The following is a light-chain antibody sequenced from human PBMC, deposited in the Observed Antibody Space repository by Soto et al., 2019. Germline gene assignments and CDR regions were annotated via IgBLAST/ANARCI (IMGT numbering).Light chain of an antibody. J-gene: IGLJ1*01. Sequence: QSALTQPASVSGSPGQSITISCTGTNSDLGAYDYVSWYQQHPGKAPRLLIYEVFNRPSGVSDRFSGSKSANTASLTISGLQADDEPDYYCSSYTASSARVFGPGTKLTVL. CDR2: EVF. CDR1: NSDLGAYDY. V-gene: IGLV2-14*01. CDR3: SSYTASSARV.